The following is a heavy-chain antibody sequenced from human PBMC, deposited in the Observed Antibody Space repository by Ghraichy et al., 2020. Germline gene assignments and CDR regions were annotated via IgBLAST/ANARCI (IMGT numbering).Heavy chain of an antibody. J-gene: IGHJ5*02. CDR1: GGSISSGGYY. Sequence: SETLSLTCTVSGGSISSGGYYWSWIRQHPGKGLEWIGYIYYSGSTYYNPSLKSRVTISVDTSKNQFSLKLSSVTAADTAVYYCARDSRGSGWNWFAPWGQGTLVTVSS. CDR2: IYYSGST. V-gene: IGHV4-31*03. CDR3: ARDSRGSGWNWFAP. D-gene: IGHD1-26*01.